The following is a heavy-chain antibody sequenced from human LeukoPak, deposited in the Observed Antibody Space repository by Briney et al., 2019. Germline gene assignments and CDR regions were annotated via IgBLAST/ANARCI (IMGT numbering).Heavy chain of an antibody. Sequence: GGSLRLSCAASGFTFSSYEMNWVRQAPGKGLEWVSYISSSGSTIYYADSVKGRFTISRDNAKNSLYLQMNSLRAEDTAVYYCAKGTSYYYDSSGYFPRPKYYFDYWGQGTLVTVSS. V-gene: IGHV3-48*03. J-gene: IGHJ4*02. CDR2: ISSSGSTI. CDR1: GFTFSSYE. CDR3: AKGTSYYYDSSGYFPRPKYYFDY. D-gene: IGHD3-22*01.